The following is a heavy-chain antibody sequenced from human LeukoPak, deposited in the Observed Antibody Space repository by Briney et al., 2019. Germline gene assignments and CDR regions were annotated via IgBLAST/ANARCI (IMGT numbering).Heavy chain of an antibody. D-gene: IGHD2-15*01. CDR1: GGSFSGYY. CDR2: INHSGST. V-gene: IGHV4-34*01. Sequence: PSETLSLTCAVYGGSFSGYYWSWIRQPPGKGLEWIGEINHSGSTNYNPSLKSRVTISVDTSKNQFSLKLSSVTAADTAVYYCARRSWFYYYGMDVWGQGTTVTVSS. CDR3: ARRSWFYYYGMDV. J-gene: IGHJ6*02.